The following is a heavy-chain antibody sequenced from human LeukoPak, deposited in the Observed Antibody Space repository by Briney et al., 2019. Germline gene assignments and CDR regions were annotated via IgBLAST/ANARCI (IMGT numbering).Heavy chain of an antibody. CDR1: GFTFSSYA. CDR2: ISGSGGST. D-gene: IGHD3-22*01. V-gene: IGHV3-23*01. Sequence: PGGSLRLSCAASGFTFSSYAMSWVRQAPGKGLEWVSAISGSGGSTYYADSVKGRFTISRDNSKNTLYLQMNSLRAEDTAVYHCANILRYYDSSGNEPTPDYWGQGTLVTVSS. J-gene: IGHJ4*02. CDR3: ANILRYYDSSGNEPTPDY.